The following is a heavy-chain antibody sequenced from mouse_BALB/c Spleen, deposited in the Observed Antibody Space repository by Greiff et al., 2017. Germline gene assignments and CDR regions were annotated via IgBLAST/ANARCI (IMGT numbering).Heavy chain of an antibody. J-gene: IGHJ1*01. CDR1: GFTFSDYY. CDR3: ARERSTMIKTGNFDV. V-gene: IGHV5-4*02. CDR2: ISDGGSYT. D-gene: IGHD2-4*01. Sequence: VQLQQSGGGLVKPGGSLKLSCAASGFTFSDYYMYWVRQTPEKRLEWVATISDGGSYTYYPDSVKGRFTISRDNAKNNLYLQMSSLKSEDTAMYYCARERSTMIKTGNFDVWGAGTTVTVSS.